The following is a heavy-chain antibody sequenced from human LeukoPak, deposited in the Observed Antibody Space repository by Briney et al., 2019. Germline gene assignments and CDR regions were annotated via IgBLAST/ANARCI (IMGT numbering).Heavy chain of an antibody. CDR1: GGSISSSSYY. CDR3: ARDLGSSSLYYYYMDV. V-gene: IGHV4-39*07. D-gene: IGHD6-6*01. Sequence: SETLSLTCAVYGGSISSSSYYWGWIRQPPGKGLEWIGSIYYSGSTYYNPSLESRVTISVDTSKNQFSLKLSSVTAADTAVYYCARDLGSSSLYYYYMDVWGKGTTVTVSS. CDR2: IYYSGST. J-gene: IGHJ6*03.